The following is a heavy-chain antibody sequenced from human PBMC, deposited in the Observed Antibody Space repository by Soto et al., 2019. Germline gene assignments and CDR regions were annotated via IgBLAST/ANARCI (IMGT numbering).Heavy chain of an antibody. Sequence: QVQLVESGGGVVQPGRSLRLSCAASGFTFSSYGMHWVRQAPGKGLEWVAVISYDGSNKYYADSVKGRFTISRDNSKNTLYLQMNSLRAEDTAVYYCAKDPPTQQLVPSDWYFDLWGRGTLVTVSS. J-gene: IGHJ2*01. CDR1: GFTFSSYG. D-gene: IGHD6-13*01. CDR2: ISYDGSNK. V-gene: IGHV3-30*18. CDR3: AKDPPTQQLVPSDWYFDL.